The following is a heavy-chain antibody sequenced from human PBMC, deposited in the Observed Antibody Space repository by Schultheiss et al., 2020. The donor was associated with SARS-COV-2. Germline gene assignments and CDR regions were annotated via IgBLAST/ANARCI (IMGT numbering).Heavy chain of an antibody. Sequence: GSLRLSCAASGFTFSSYSMNWVRQAPGKGLEWIGEINHSGSTNYNPSLKSRVTISVDTSKNQFSLKLSSVTAADTAVYYCARLTVTTNWYFDLWGRGTLVTVSS. V-gene: IGHV4-34*01. CDR2: INHSGST. D-gene: IGHD4-11*01. CDR3: ARLTVTTNWYFDL. CDR1: GFTFSSYS. J-gene: IGHJ2*01.